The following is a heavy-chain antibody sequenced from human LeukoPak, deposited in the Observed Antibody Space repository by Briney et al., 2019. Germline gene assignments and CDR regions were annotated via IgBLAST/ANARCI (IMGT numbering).Heavy chain of an antibody. CDR1: GYTFTNYG. CDR2: INTYNGNT. D-gene: IGHD3-22*01. V-gene: IGHV1-18*01. CDR3: ARVVLDHYYDSSGYLGTLDY. Sequence: ASVKVSCKASGYTFTNYGISWVRQAPGQGLEWMGWINTYNGNTNYAQKFQGRVTMTTDTSTSTAYTELRSLRSDDTAVYYCARVVLDHYYDSSGYLGTLDYWGQGTLVTVSS. J-gene: IGHJ4*02.